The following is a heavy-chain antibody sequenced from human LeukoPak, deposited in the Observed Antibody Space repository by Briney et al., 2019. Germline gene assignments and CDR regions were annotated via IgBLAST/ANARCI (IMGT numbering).Heavy chain of an antibody. V-gene: IGHV1-2*02. CDR1: GYMFTGYY. CDR2: INPNSGGT. D-gene: IGHD2-21*02. J-gene: IGHJ4*02. Sequence: GASVKVSRKASGYMFTGYYMHWVRQAPGQGLEWMGWINPNSGGTNYAQKFQGRVTMTRDTSISTAYMELSSLRSDDTAVYYCARGYCSGDCFTLFDYWGQGTLVTVSS. CDR3: ARGYCSGDCFTLFDY.